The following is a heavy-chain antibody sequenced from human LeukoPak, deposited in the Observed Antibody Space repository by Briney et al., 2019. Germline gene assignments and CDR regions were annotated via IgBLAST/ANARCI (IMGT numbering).Heavy chain of an antibody. CDR3: ARTKQLWFGELYYYYMDV. V-gene: IGHV4-30-2*02. J-gene: IGHJ6*03. Sequence: SETLSLTCTVSGGSISSGGYYWSWIRQPPGKGLEWIGYIYHSGSTYYNPSLKSRVTISVDTSKNQFSLKLSSVTAADTAVYYCARTKQLWFGELYYYYMDVWGKGTTVTVSS. CDR1: GGSISSGGYY. CDR2: IYHSGST. D-gene: IGHD3-10*01.